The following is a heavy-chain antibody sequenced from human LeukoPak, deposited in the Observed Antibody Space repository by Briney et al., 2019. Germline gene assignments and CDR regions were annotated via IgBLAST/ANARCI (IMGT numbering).Heavy chain of an antibody. CDR3: ASVTYSDYSGHDY. D-gene: IGHD3-22*01. CDR1: GYTFTGYY. V-gene: IGHV1-2*02. Sequence: ASVKVSCKASGYTFTGYYMHWVRQAPGRGLEWMGWIYPNSGETKYAQKFQGRVTMTRDSSISTAYMELSSLTSDDTAVYYCASVTYSDYSGHDYWGQGTLVTVSS. CDR2: IYPNSGET. J-gene: IGHJ4*02.